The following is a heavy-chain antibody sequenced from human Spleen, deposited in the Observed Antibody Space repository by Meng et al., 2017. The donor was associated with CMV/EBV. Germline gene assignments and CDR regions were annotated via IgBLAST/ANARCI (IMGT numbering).Heavy chain of an antibody. J-gene: IGHJ4*02. CDR2: IYPGDSDT. V-gene: IGHV5-51*01. Sequence: SCKGSGYTFSSYWKGWVRQMPGKGLGWLGIIYPGDSDTRYSPSFQGQVTISADKSISTAYLQWSSLKASDTAMYYCARLYSNYRLDNWGQGTLVTVSS. CDR3: ARLYSNYRLDN. CDR1: GYTFSSYW. D-gene: IGHD4-11*01.